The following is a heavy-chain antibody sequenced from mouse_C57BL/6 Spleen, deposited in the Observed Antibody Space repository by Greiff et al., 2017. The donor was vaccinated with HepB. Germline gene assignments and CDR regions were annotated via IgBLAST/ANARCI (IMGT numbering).Heavy chain of an antibody. CDR2: INPSSGYT. D-gene: IGHD3-3*01. Sequence: VQLKQSGAELARPGASVKMSCKASGYTFTSYTMHWVKQRPGQGLEWIGYINPSSGYTKYNQKFKDKATLTADKSSSTAYMQLSSLTSEDSAVYYCAREGTRAMDYWGQGTSVTVSS. J-gene: IGHJ4*01. CDR1: GYTFTSYT. CDR3: AREGTRAMDY. V-gene: IGHV1-4*01.